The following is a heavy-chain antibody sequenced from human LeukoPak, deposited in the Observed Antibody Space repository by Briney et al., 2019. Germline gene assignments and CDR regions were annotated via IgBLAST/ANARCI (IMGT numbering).Heavy chain of an antibody. V-gene: IGHV3-11*01. J-gene: IGHJ1*01. D-gene: IGHD4-11*01. Sequence: AGGSLRLSCVASGFTFSDYYMTWIRQAPGKGLEWLSYISSSGSTIYYADSVKGRFSISKDISKNTLSLQMNSLRAEDTAVYSCATGGNFYYSHWGQGTLVTVSS. CDR2: ISSSGSTI. CDR1: GFTFSDYY. CDR3: ATGGNFYYSH.